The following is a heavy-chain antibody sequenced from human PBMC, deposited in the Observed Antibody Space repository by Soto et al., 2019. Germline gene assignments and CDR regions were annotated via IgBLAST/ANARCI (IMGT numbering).Heavy chain of an antibody. CDR3: ARDLSYYDILTGYPAGWFDP. CDR2: ISAYNGNT. J-gene: IGHJ5*02. CDR1: GYTFTSYG. V-gene: IGHV1-18*01. D-gene: IGHD3-9*01. Sequence: QVQLVQSGAEVKKPGASVKVSRKASGYTFTSYGISWVRQAPGQGLEWMGWISAYNGNTNYAQKLQGRVTMTTDTSTSTAYMELRSLRSDDTAVYYCARDLSYYDILTGYPAGWFDPWGQGTLVTVSS.